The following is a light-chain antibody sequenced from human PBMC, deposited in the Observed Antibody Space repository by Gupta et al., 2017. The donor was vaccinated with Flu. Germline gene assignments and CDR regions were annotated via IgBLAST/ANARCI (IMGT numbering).Light chain of an antibody. V-gene: IGKV3-15*01. CDR2: GAS. CDR3: QQYKNWPPIT. J-gene: IGKJ4*01. Sequence: AHLSVSPGERATLSCRASQSVRSNLAWYQQKPGQAPRLLIYGASTRDTGIPARFSGSGSGTEFTLTISSRQSEDFAVYYCQQYKNWPPITFGGGTKVEIK. CDR1: QSVRSN.